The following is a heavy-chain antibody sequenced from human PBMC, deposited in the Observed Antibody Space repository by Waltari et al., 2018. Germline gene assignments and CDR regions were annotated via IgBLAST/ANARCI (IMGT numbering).Heavy chain of an antibody. CDR3: ARGHRYITIFGVVSNGMDV. Sequence: QVQLQESGPGLVKPSETLSLTCTVSGGSISSYYWSWIRQPAGKGLEWIGRIYTSGSTNYNPSLKSRVTMSVDTSKNQFSLKLSSVTAADTAVYYCARGHRYITIFGVVSNGMDVWGQGTTVTVSS. CDR2: IYTSGST. CDR1: GGSISSYY. D-gene: IGHD3-3*01. V-gene: IGHV4-4*07. J-gene: IGHJ6*02.